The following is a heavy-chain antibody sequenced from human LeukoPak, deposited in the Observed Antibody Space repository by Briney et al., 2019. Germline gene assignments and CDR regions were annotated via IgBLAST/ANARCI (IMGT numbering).Heavy chain of an antibody. CDR1: GFTFSNYW. V-gene: IGHV3-74*01. CDR3: ARGPQTYYYDSSAYY. D-gene: IGHD3-22*01. Sequence: GGSLRLSCAASGFTFSNYWMHWVRQAPGKGQVWVSRINSDGSTTNYADSVKGRSTISRDNAENTLFLQMNSLRAEDTAVYYCARGPQTYYYDSSAYYWGQGILVTVSS. CDR2: INSDGSTT. J-gene: IGHJ4*02.